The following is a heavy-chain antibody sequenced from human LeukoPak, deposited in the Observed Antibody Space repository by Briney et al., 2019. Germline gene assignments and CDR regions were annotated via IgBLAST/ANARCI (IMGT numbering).Heavy chain of an antibody. CDR3: ARDFRAAMVSDWFDP. CDR1: GYTFTDYY. J-gene: IGHJ5*02. V-gene: IGHV1-2*02. CDR2: MNPNSGGT. Sequence: ASVKVSCKASGYTFTDYYMHWVRQAPGQGLEWMGWMNPNSGGTNYAQRFQGRVTMTRDTSISTAYMELSRLRSDDTAVYYCARDFRAAMVSDWFDPWGQGTLVTVSS. D-gene: IGHD5-18*01.